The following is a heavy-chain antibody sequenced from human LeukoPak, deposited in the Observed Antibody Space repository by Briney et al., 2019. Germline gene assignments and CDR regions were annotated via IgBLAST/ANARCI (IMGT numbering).Heavy chain of an antibody. D-gene: IGHD3-3*01. CDR2: IYSDGST. J-gene: IGHJ4*02. Sequence: PGGSLRLSCAASGFIVSSNYMSWVRQAPGKGLEWVSIIYSDGSTYYADSVKGRFTISRDNFKNILYFDMNSLRVEDTAVYYCARPRPYDFWSGYFDYWGQGTLVTVSS. V-gene: IGHV3-53*01. CDR1: GFIVSSNY. CDR3: ARPRPYDFWSGYFDY.